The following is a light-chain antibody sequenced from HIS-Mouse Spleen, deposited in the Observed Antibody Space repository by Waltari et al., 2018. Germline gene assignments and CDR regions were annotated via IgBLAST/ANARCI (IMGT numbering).Light chain of an antibody. Sequence: DIQLTQSPSFLSASVGVRVTITCRPSQGISSYLAWYQQKPGKAPKLLIYAASTLQSGVPSRFSGSGSGTEFTLTISSLQPEDFATYYCQQLNSYPPTFGQGTKVEIK. CDR3: QQLNSYPPT. J-gene: IGKJ1*01. CDR1: QGISSY. V-gene: IGKV1-9*01. CDR2: AAS.